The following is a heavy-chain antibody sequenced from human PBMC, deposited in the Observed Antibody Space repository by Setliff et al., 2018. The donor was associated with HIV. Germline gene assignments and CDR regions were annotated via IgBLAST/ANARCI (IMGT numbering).Heavy chain of an antibody. V-gene: IGHV5-51*01. J-gene: IGHJ3*02. Sequence: GESLKISCKGSGYGFSSHWIAWVRQKPGKGLEWMGIIYPGDSDTRYRPSFQGQVTISADQSISTAYLQWSSLKASDTAMYFCATHTLINAFDIWGLGTMVTVS. CDR2: IYPGDSDT. CDR1: GYGFSSHW. CDR3: ATHTLINAFDI.